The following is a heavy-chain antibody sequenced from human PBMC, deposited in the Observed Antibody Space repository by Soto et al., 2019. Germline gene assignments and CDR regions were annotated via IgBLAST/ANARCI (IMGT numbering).Heavy chain of an antibody. V-gene: IGHV3-30*18. Sequence: GSLRLSCQASGFNFDNYGVHWVRQAPVKGLEWVAVITYDGSNKYYADSVKGRFTISRDNSKNTLSLHLNTLKPEDTAVYHCAKDRVGGTFYTPLGFWGQGTLVTVSS. J-gene: IGHJ4*02. CDR3: AKDRVGGTFYTPLGF. CDR1: GFNFDNYG. D-gene: IGHD1-7*01. CDR2: ITYDGSNK.